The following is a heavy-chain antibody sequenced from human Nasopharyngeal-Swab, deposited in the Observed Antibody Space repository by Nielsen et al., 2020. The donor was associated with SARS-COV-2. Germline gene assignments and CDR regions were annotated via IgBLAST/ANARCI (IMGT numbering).Heavy chain of an antibody. CDR1: GSPFADHD. CDR2: ISGDGGST. CDR3: AKDPRGAVAGST. Sequence: FLTPTCAVVGSPFADHDMHWVSQAPGKGLEWVSLISGDGGSTYYADSVKGRFTISRDNSKNSLYLQMNSLRTEDTALYYCAKDPRGAVAGSTWGQGTLVTVSS. J-gene: IGHJ5*02. V-gene: IGHV3-43*02. D-gene: IGHD6-19*01.